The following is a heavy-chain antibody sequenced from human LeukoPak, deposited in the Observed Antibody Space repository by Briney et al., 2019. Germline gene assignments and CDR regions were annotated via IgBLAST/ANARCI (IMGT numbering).Heavy chain of an antibody. J-gene: IGHJ4*02. Sequence: GGSLRLSCAASGFNFSSYEMKYLRQAPGKGLEWFPYISSSGSTIYYADSVKGRFTISRDNAKNSLYLQMNSQRAEDTAVYYCAGGYYYDSSGFDYWGQGTLVTVSS. CDR1: GFNFSSYE. CDR2: ISSSGSTI. CDR3: AGGYYYDSSGFDY. V-gene: IGHV3-48*03. D-gene: IGHD3-22*01.